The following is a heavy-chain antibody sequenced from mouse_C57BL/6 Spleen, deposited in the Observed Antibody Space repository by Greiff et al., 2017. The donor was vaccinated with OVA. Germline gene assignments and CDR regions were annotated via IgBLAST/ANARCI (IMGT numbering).Heavy chain of an antibody. Sequence: DVKLVESGGGLVKPGGSLKLSCAASGFTFSSYTMSWVRQTPEKRLEWVATISGGGGNTYYPDSVKGRFTISRDNAKNTLYLQMSSLRSEDTALYYCARLLPYYAMDYWGQGTSVTVSS. V-gene: IGHV5-9*01. J-gene: IGHJ4*01. D-gene: IGHD2-12*01. CDR3: ARLLPYYAMDY. CDR1: GFTFSSYT. CDR2: ISGGGGNT.